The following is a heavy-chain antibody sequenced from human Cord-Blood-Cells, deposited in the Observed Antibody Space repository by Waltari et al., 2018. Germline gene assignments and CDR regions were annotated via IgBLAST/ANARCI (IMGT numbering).Heavy chain of an antibody. Sequence: SSYWTSWVRQAPGKGLEWVANIKQDGSEKYYVDSVKGRFTISRDNAKNSLYLQMNSLRAEDTAVYYCAREGGPSSIAARLAFDIWGQGTMVTVSS. J-gene: IGHJ3*02. CDR1: SSYW. D-gene: IGHD6-6*01. V-gene: IGHV3-7*01. CDR3: AREGGPSSIAARLAFDI. CDR2: IKQDGSEK.